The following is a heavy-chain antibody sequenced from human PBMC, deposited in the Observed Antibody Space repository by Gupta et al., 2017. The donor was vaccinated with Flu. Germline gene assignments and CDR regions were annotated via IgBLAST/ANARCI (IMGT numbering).Heavy chain of an antibody. CDR3: ARDLFGCTNGVCRGVFDY. Sequence: QVQLVESGGGLVKSGGSLRLSCSASGFTFSDFYMTWIRQAPGKGLEWLSYISSSSTFTNYADSVKGRFTISRDNARNTLYLQMNSLRGEDTAVYYCARDLFGCTNGVCRGVFDYWGQGTLVTVSS. CDR1: GFTFSDFY. CDR2: ISSSSTFT. J-gene: IGHJ4*02. D-gene: IGHD2-8*01. V-gene: IGHV3-11*05.